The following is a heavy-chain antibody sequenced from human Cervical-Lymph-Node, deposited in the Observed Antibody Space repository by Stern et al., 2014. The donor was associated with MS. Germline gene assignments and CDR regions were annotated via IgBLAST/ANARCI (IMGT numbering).Heavy chain of an antibody. J-gene: IGHJ4*02. CDR2: IYPGDGDI. CDR1: GYSFSTYW. D-gene: IGHD5-18*01. Sequence: VQLGQSAAEVKKPGESLKISCQGSGYSFSTYWIGWVRQMPGKGLEWMGIIYPGDGDIRYSPPFQGQVTISVDKSISTAYLQWSSLKASDTAMYYCARISILDAASLGPVVYWGQGTLVTVSS. V-gene: IGHV5-51*01. CDR3: ARISILDAASLGPVVY.